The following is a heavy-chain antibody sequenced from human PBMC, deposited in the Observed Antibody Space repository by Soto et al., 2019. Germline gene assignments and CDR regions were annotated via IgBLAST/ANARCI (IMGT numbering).Heavy chain of an antibody. Sequence: PGWSLRLSCVSSVFSLANYPMNWVRQTPGKGLEWISYSSPRGDTIYYADSVEGRFTISRDNARNSLSLHMSSLRDEDPALYYCAKGPHTNVGWPYYFESWGQGVPVTVSS. CDR3: AKGPHTNVGWPYYFES. D-gene: IGHD6-19*01. J-gene: IGHJ4*02. V-gene: IGHV3-48*02. CDR2: SSPRGDTI. CDR1: VFSLANYP.